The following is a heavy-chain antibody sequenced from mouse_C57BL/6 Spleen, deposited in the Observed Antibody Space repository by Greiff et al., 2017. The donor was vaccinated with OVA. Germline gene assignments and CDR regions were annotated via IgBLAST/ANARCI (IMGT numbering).Heavy chain of an antibody. V-gene: IGHV5-17*01. CDR2: ISSGSSTI. Sequence: EVHLVESGGGLVKPGGSLKLSCAASGFTFSDYGMHWVRQAPEKGLEWVAYISSGSSTIYYADTVKGRFTISRDNAKNTLFLQMTSLRSEDTAMYYCARDGYYLRGYFDVWGTGTTVTVSS. CDR1: GFTFSDYG. CDR3: ARDGYYLRGYFDV. D-gene: IGHD2-3*01. J-gene: IGHJ1*03.